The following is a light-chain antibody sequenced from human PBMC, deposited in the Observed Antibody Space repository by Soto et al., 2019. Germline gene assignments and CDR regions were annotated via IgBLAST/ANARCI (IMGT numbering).Light chain of an antibody. CDR2: AVT. Sequence: QSVLTQPASASGSPGQSINISCTGTSSDVGGYNYVSWYQQYPGKAPKVMIYAVTKRPSGVPDRISGSKSGNTASLTISGLQAEDEADYYCCSYAGSYTHYVFGTGTKVTVL. V-gene: IGLV2-11*01. CDR1: SSDVGGYNY. J-gene: IGLJ1*01. CDR3: CSYAGSYTHYV.